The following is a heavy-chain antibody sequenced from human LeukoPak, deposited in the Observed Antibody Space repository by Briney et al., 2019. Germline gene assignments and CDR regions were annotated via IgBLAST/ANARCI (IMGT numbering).Heavy chain of an antibody. Sequence: SQTLSLTCAISGDSVSSNNGAWNWIRQSPSRGLEWLGRTYYRSKWYNDYAGSLISRITVSPDTSKNQFSLQLYSVTPEDTAVYYCARDVGTTGWHTFDYWGQGTLVTVSS. V-gene: IGHV6-1*01. CDR3: ARDVGTTGWHTFDY. CDR1: GDSVSSNNGA. D-gene: IGHD3-9*01. CDR2: TYYRSKWYN. J-gene: IGHJ4*02.